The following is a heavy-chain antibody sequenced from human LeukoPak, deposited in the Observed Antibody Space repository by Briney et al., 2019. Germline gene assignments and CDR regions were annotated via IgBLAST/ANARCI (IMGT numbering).Heavy chain of an antibody. D-gene: IGHD1-26*01. CDR2: IYHSGST. J-gene: IGHJ4*02. CDR1: GYSISSGYY. Sequence: SETLSLTCAVSGYSISSGYYWGWIRQPPGKGLEWIGSIYHSGSTYYNPSLKSRVTISVDTSKNQFSLKLSSVTAADTAVYYCARLGLGATQGKYYFDYWGQGTLVTVSS. V-gene: IGHV4-38-2*01. CDR3: ARLGLGATQGKYYFDY.